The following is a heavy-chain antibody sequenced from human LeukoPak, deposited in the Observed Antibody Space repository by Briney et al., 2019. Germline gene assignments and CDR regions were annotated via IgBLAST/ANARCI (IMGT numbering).Heavy chain of an antibody. J-gene: IGHJ4*02. CDR1: GFTFGEYA. D-gene: IGHD3-3*01. V-gene: IGHV3-49*04. CDR3: TSAQYYEFASGYYHSNHY. CDR2: IKSVAYGGTP. Sequence: GGSLRLSCTASGFTFGEYAMTWVRQAPGKGLEWVGFIKSVAYGGTPEYAASVEGRFSISRDDSTSVVYLQMGSLKIEDTAVYYCTSAQYYEFASGYYHSNHYWGQGALVTVSA.